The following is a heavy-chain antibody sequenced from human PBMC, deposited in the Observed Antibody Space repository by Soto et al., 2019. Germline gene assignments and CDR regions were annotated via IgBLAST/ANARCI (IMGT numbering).Heavy chain of an antibody. V-gene: IGHV3-66*01. Sequence: GGSLRLSCAASGFTVSSNYMSWVRQAPGKGLEWVSVIYSGGSTYYADSVKGRFTISRDNSKNTLYLQMNSLRAEDTAVYYCASPYGSGSVAFDIWGQGTMVTVSS. J-gene: IGHJ3*02. CDR1: GFTVSSNY. CDR3: ASPYGSGSVAFDI. D-gene: IGHD3-10*01. CDR2: IYSGGST.